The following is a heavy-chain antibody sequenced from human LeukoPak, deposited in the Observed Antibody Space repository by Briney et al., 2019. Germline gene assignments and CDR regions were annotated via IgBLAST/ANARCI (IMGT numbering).Heavy chain of an antibody. CDR1: GGSISSGSYY. D-gene: IGHD3-3*01. J-gene: IGHJ6*02. V-gene: IGHV4-61*02. CDR3: AREGYDFWSGYLGEPYYYYGMDI. CDR2: IYTSGST. Sequence: SETLSLTCTVSGGSISSGSYYWSWIRQPAGKGLEWIGRIYTSGSTNYNPSLKSRVTISADTSKNQFSLKLSSVTAADTAVYYCAREGYDFWSGYLGEPYYYYGMDIWGQGTTVTVSS.